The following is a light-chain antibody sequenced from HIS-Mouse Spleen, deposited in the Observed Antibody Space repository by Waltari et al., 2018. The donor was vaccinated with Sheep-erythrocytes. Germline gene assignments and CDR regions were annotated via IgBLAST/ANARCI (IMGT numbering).Light chain of an antibody. J-gene: IGLJ1*01. CDR2: DVS. CDR1: SRDVVGYTY. V-gene: IGLV2-11*01. CDR3: CSYAGSYNHV. Sequence: QSALTQPRSVPGSPGPSVTISCTGTSRDVVGYTYVSWYQQHPGKAPKLMIYDVSKRPSGVPDRFSGSKSGNTASLTISGLQAEDEADYYCCSYAGSYNHVFATGTKVTVL.